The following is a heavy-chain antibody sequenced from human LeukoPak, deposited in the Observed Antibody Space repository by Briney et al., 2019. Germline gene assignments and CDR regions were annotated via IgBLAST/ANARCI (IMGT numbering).Heavy chain of an antibody. V-gene: IGHV4-34*01. D-gene: IGHD1-26*01. CDR3: ARFTSVRGSYCDY. J-gene: IGHJ4*02. CDR2: INHSGST. Sequence: SETLSLTCAVYGGSFSGYYWSWIRQPPGKGLEWIGEINHSGSTNYNPSLKSRVTISVDTSKNQFSLKLSSVTAADTAVYYCARFTSVRGSYCDYWGQGTLVTVSS. CDR1: GGSFSGYY.